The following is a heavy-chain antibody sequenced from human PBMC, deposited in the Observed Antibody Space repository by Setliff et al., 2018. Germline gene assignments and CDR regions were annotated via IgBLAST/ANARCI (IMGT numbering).Heavy chain of an antibody. J-gene: IGHJ3*02. V-gene: IGHV1-69*05. Sequence: SVKVSCKDSGGTFSSYAISWVRQAPGQGLERMGGIIPIFGTANDAQKFQGRVTMTKDTSTDTAYMELSSLRSEDTAVYYCATGGLLWFGELSGGAFDIWGQGTMVTVSS. CDR1: GGTFSSYA. CDR3: ATGGLLWFGELSGGAFDI. CDR2: IIPIFGTA. D-gene: IGHD3-10*01.